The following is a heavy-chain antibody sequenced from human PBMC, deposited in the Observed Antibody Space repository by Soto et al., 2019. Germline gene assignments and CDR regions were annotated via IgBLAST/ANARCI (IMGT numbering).Heavy chain of an antibody. CDR2: IDPSDSYT. CDR3: ASDCSGSSCTDYYYYGMDV. J-gene: IGHJ6*02. D-gene: IGHD2-15*01. V-gene: IGHV5-10-1*01. Sequence: PGESLKISCKGSGYSFTSYWISWVRQMPGKGLEWMGRIDPSDSYTNYSPSFQGHVTISADKSISTAYLQWSSLKASDTAMYYCASDCSGSSCTDYYYYGMDVWGQGTTVTVSS. CDR1: GYSFTSYW.